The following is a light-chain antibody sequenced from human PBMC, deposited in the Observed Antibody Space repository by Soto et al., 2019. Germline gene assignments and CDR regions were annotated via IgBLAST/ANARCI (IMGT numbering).Light chain of an antibody. CDR2: EVS. V-gene: IGLV2-8*01. J-gene: IGLJ1*01. CDR3: SSYSGTNYHYV. Sequence: QSALTQPPSASGSFGQSVTISCTGTSSDVGGYNYVSWYQQHPGKAPKLMIYEVSERPSGVPDRFSGSKSGNTASLTASGLQADDEADYYCSSYSGTNYHYVFGTGTQLTVL. CDR1: SSDVGGYNY.